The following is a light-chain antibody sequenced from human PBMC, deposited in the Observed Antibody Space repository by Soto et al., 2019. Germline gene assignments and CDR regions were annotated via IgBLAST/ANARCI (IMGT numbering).Light chain of an antibody. V-gene: IGLV2-8*01. CDR3: SSHAGSKRV. CDR2: EVN. Sequence: ALTQPPSASGSPGQSVTISCTGTSSDVGGYNYVSWYQQHPGKAPKLVIYEVNKRPSGVPDRFSGSKSGNTASLTVSGLQAEDEGDYYCSSHAGSKRVFGTGTKVTVL. J-gene: IGLJ1*01. CDR1: SSDVGGYNY.